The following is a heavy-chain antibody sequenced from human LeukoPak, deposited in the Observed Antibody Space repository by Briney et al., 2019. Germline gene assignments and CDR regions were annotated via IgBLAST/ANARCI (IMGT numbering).Heavy chain of an antibody. J-gene: IGHJ4*02. Sequence: GGSLRLSCAASGFTFSSYAMSWVRQAPGKGLEWVSVISGSGGSTNYADSVKGRFTISRDNSRNTLYLQMNSLRAEDTAVYYCAKEDYSGSGSLSRPHYFDHWGQGTLVTVSS. D-gene: IGHD3-10*01. CDR3: AKEDYSGSGSLSRPHYFDH. CDR1: GFTFSSYA. V-gene: IGHV3-23*01. CDR2: ISGSGGST.